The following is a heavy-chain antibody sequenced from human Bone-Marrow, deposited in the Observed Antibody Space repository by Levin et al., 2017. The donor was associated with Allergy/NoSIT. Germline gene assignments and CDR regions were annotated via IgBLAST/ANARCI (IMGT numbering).Heavy chain of an antibody. D-gene: IGHD3-22*01. CDR3: ARETYYYDSSADEGAFDI. CDR2: IIPIFGTA. V-gene: IGHV1-69*06. CDR1: GGTFSSYA. Sequence: SVKVSCKASGGTFSSYAISWVRQAPGQGLEWMGGIIPIFGTANYAQKFQGRVTITADKSTSTAYMELSSLRSEDTAVYYCARETYYYDSSADEGAFDIWGQGTMVTVSS. J-gene: IGHJ3*02.